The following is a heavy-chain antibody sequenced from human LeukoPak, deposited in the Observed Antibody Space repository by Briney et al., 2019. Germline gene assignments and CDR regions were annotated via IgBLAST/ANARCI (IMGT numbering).Heavy chain of an antibody. CDR1: GYTFTSYG. V-gene: IGHV1-18*01. J-gene: IGHJ4*02. CDR3: AREGYDILTGYYTDY. D-gene: IGHD3-9*01. CDR2: ISAYNGNT. Sequence: ASVKVSCKASGYTFTSYGISWVRQAPGQGLEWMGWISAYNGNTNYAQKLQGGVTMTTDTSTSTAYMELRSLRSDDTAVYYCAREGYDILTGYYTDYWGQGTLVTVSS.